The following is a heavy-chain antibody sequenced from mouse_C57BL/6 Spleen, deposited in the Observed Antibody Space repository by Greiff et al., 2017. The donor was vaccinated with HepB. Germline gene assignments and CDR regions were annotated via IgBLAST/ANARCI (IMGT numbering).Heavy chain of an antibody. D-gene: IGHD4-1*01. J-gene: IGHJ2*01. Sequence: QVQLQQPGAELVRPGSSVKLSCKASGYTFTSYWMHWVKQRPIQGLEWIGNIDPSDSETHYNQKFKDKATLTVDKSSSTAYMQLSSLTSEDSAVSYCAMERRTGNFDYWGQGTTLTVSS. CDR2: IDPSDSET. V-gene: IGHV1-52*01. CDR1: GYTFTSYW. CDR3: AMERRTGNFDY.